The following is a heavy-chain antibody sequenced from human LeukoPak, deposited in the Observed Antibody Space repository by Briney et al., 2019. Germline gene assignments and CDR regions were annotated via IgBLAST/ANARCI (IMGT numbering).Heavy chain of an antibody. CDR3: ARGSSDCSSTSCYYDY. CDR1: GYTFTKYG. D-gene: IGHD2-2*01. Sequence: ASVKVSCKASGYTFTKYGISWVRQAPGQGLEWMGWINPNSGGTNYAQKFQGRVTMTRDTSISTAYMELSRLRSDDTAVYYCARGSSDCSSTSCYYDYWGQGTLVTVSS. V-gene: IGHV1-2*02. CDR2: INPNSGGT. J-gene: IGHJ4*02.